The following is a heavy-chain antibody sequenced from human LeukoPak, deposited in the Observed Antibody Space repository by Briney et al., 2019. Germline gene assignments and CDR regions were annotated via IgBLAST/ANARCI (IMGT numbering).Heavy chain of an antibody. V-gene: IGHV4-34*01. Sequence: SETLSLTCAVYGGSFSGYYWSWIRQPPGKGLEWIGEINHSGSTNYNPPLKSRVTISVDTSKNQFSLKLSSVTAADTAVYYCARGRGYSYGLFLYWGQGTLVTVSS. CDR3: ARGRGYSYGLFLY. D-gene: IGHD5-18*01. CDR1: GGSFSGYY. CDR2: INHSGST. J-gene: IGHJ4*02.